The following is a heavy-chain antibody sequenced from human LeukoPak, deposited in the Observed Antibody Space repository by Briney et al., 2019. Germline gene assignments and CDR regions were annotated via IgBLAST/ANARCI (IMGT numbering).Heavy chain of an antibody. V-gene: IGHV1-24*01. CDR3: ATAPLLCTNGVCGRYYFDY. CDR2: FDPEDGET. J-gene: IGHJ4*02. CDR1: GYTLTELS. Sequence: ASVKVSCKVSGYTLTELSMHWVRQAPGKGLEWMGGFDPEDGETIYAQKFQGRVTMTEDTSTDTAYMELSSLRSEDTAVYYCATAPLLCTNGVCGRYYFDYWGQGTLVTVSS. D-gene: IGHD2-8*01.